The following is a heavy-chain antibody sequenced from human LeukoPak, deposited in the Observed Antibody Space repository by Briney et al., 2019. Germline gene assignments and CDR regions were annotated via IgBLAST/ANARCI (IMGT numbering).Heavy chain of an antibody. CDR2: TSYDGSNK. Sequence: GGSLRLSCAASGFTFSSYAMHWVRQAPGKGLEWVAVTSYDGSNKYYADSVKGRFTISRDNSKNTLYLQMNSLRAEDTAVYYCARGPHWATFDYWGQGTLVTVSS. CDR1: GFTFSSYA. J-gene: IGHJ4*02. CDR3: ARGPHWATFDY. D-gene: IGHD3-16*01. V-gene: IGHV3-30-3*01.